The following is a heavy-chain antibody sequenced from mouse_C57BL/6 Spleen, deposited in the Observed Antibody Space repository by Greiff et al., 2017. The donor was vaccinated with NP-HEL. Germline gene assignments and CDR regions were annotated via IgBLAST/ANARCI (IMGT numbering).Heavy chain of an antibody. CDR1: GYTFTSYG. D-gene: IGHD1-1*01. CDR2: IYIGNGYT. V-gene: IGHV1-58*01. Sequence: EVKLMESGAELVRPGSSVKMSCKTSGYTFTSYGINWVKQRPGQGLEWIGYIYIGNGYTEYNEKFKGKATLTSDTSSSTAYMQLSSLTSEDSAIYFCAFITTVVPRYFDVWGTGTTVTVSS. CDR3: AFITTVVPRYFDV. J-gene: IGHJ1*03.